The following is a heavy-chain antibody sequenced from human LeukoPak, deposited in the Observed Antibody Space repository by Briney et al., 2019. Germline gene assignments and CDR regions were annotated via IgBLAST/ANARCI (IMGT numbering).Heavy chain of an antibody. CDR3: AKVMVRGVSHAFDI. Sequence: GGSLRLSCAAYGFTFSSYAMSWVRQAPGKGLEWVSAISGSGGSTYYADSVKGRFSISRDNSKNTLYLQMNSLRAEDTAVYYCAKVMVRGVSHAFDIWGQGTTVTISS. J-gene: IGHJ3*02. D-gene: IGHD3-10*01. CDR1: GFTFSSYA. CDR2: ISGSGGST. V-gene: IGHV3-23*01.